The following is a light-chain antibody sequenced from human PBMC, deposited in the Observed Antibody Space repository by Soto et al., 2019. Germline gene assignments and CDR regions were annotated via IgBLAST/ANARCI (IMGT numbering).Light chain of an antibody. CDR2: TAS. Sequence: DIQMTQSPSSLSESVGDRVTITCRASQSIMTHLNWYQHKSGKAPKLLIYTASNLHSGVPSRFSGSGSGTDFTLTISSLQADDFATYYCQQSYNTPRTFGQGTKVDIK. CDR1: QSIMTH. CDR3: QQSYNTPRT. J-gene: IGKJ1*01. V-gene: IGKV1-39*01.